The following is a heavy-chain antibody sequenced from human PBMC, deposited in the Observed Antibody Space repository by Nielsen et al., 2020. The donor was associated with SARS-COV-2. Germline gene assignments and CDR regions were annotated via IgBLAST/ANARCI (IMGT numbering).Heavy chain of an antibody. J-gene: IGHJ6*03. V-gene: IGHV5-10-1*01. Sequence: WIRQPPGKGLEWMGRIDPSDSYTNYSPSFQGHVTISADKSISTAYLQWSSLKASDTAMYYCARLSLIAVAGPMTHYYYYYMDVWGKGTTVTVSS. CDR3: ARLSLIAVAGPMTHYYYYYMDV. CDR2: IDPSDSYT. D-gene: IGHD6-19*01.